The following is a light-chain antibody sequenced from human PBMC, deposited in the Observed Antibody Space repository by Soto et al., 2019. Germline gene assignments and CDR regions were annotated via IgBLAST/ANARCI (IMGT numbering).Light chain of an antibody. J-gene: IGLJ1*01. CDR1: SSNIGAGYD. Sequence: QSVLTQPPSVSGAPGQRVTISCTGSSSNIGAGYDVHWYQQLPGTAPKLLIYGNSNRPSGVPDRFSGSKSGTSASLAITGLQAEDEADYYCQYYESRLSGYVFGNGTKVTVL. CDR3: QYYESRLSGYV. V-gene: IGLV1-40*01. CDR2: GNS.